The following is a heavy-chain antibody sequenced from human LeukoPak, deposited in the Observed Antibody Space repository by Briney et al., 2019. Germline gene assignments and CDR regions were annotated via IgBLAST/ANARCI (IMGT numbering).Heavy chain of an antibody. CDR1: GYTFTSYY. D-gene: IGHD3-22*01. V-gene: IGHV1-46*01. CDR2: INPSGGST. Sequence: GASVKVSCEASGYTFTSYYMHWVRQAPGQGLEWMGIINPSGGSTSYAQKFQGRVTMTRDTSTSTVYMELSSLRSEDTAVYYCARRGRRYYNDSSGYPFDYWGQGTLVTVSS. J-gene: IGHJ4*02. CDR3: ARRGRRYYNDSSGYPFDY.